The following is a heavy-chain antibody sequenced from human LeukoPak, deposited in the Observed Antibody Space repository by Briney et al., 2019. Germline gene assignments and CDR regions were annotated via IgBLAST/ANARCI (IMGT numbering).Heavy chain of an antibody. Sequence: SETLSLTCTVSGGSISSNGYCWGWIRQPPGKGLEWIGSIYYNGNTYYNPSLKSRVTISVDTSKNQFSLKLSSATAADTAVYYCARHCSGGSCYSSLDSWGQGTLVTVSS. CDR3: ARHCSGGSCYSSLDS. CDR2: IYYNGNT. D-gene: IGHD2-15*01. CDR1: GGSISSNGYC. V-gene: IGHV4-39*01. J-gene: IGHJ4*02.